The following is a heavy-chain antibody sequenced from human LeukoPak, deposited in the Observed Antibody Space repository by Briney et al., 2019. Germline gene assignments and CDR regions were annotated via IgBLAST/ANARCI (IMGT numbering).Heavy chain of an antibody. J-gene: IGHJ4*02. CDR1: GGSISSGGYY. Sequence: PSETLSLTCTVSGGSISSGGYYWSWIRQHPGKGLEWIGYIYYSGSTYYNPSLKSRVTISVDTSKNQFSLKLSSVTAADTAVYYCARHHYDFWSGYVELGRFDYWGQGTLVTVSS. V-gene: IGHV4-39*01. CDR3: ARHHYDFWSGYVELGRFDY. CDR2: IYYSGST. D-gene: IGHD3-3*01.